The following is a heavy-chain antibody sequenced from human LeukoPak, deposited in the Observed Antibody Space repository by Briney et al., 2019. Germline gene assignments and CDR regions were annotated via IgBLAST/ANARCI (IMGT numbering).Heavy chain of an antibody. J-gene: IGHJ3*01. V-gene: IGHV3-23*01. CDR1: GLTFSNYA. CDR2: IFASGGDT. Sequence: GGSLRLSCAASGLTFSNYAMMWVRQAPGKGLEWVSAIFASGGDTRYADSVRGRFTISRDNSRNTLFLQMNSLTADDTAVYYCAKDPNGDYVGAFDFWGQGTMVTVSS. CDR3: AKDPNGDYVGAFDF. D-gene: IGHD4-17*01.